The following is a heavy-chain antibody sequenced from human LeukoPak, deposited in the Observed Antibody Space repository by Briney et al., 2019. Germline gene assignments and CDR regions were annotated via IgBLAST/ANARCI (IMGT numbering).Heavy chain of an antibody. CDR1: GYPFTTWE. Sequence: ASVKVSCKTSGYPFTTWEINWVRQAAGQGLEWMGWVHPNGGNTAYAQRFQGRVTMTRDTSISTAYMELSGLTSDDTAVYFCARGPRNDPWGQGTLVTVSS. CDR3: ARGPRNDP. CDR2: VHPNGGNT. D-gene: IGHD1-14*01. V-gene: IGHV1-8*01. J-gene: IGHJ5*02.